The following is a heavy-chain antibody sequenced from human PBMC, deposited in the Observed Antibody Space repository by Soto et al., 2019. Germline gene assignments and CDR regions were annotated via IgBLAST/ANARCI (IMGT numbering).Heavy chain of an antibody. CDR1: GFTFNSYT. V-gene: IGHV3-23*01. CDR2: ISGSGGSP. Sequence: HPGGSLRLSCAASGFTFNSYTMAWARQAPGKGLEWVSSISGSGGSPSYADSVQGRFTISRDNSRNTLSLQMNSLRAEDTAVYFCAKQQGPGTPYYYAMDVWGQGTAVTVSS. CDR3: AKQQGPGTPYYYAMDV. D-gene: IGHD1-1*01. J-gene: IGHJ6*02.